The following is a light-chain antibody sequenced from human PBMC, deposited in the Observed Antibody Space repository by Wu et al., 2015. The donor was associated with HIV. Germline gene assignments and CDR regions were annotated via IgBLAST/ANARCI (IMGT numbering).Light chain of an antibody. CDR1: QGISNY. CDR2: AAS. Sequence: DIQLTQSPSFLSASVGDRVTITCRASQGISNYLAWYQQKPGKVPKLLIYAASTLRSGVPSRFSGSGSGTDFTLTISSLQPEDVATYYCQKXNGAPXWMFGQGPRWKSN. J-gene: IGKJ1*01. CDR3: QKXNGAPXWM. V-gene: IGKV1-27*01.